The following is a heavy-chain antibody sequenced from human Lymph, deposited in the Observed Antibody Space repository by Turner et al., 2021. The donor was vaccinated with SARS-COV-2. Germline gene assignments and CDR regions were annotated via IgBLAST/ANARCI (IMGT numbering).Heavy chain of an antibody. CDR1: GYTFTSYG. D-gene: IGHD2-2*02. Sequence: QVQLVQSGAEVKKPGASVKVSCKAPGYTFTSYGISWVRQAPGQGLEWMGWISAYNGDTNYAQKLQGRVTMTTDTSTSTAYMELRSLRSDDTAVYYCAREGYCSTTSCYRGQYYYYGMDVWGQGTTVTVSS. V-gene: IGHV1-18*04. J-gene: IGHJ6*02. CDR3: AREGYCSTTSCYRGQYYYYGMDV. CDR2: ISAYNGDT.